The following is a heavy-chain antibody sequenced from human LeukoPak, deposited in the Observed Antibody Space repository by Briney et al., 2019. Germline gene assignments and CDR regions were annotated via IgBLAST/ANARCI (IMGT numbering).Heavy chain of an antibody. D-gene: IGHD6-13*01. Sequence: SVKVSCKASGGTFSSYAISWVRQAPGQGLEWMGRIIPIFGTANYAQKFQGRVTITTDESTSTAYMELSSPRSEDTAVYYCARDAGKAYYYYYYMDVWGKGTTVTVSS. J-gene: IGHJ6*03. CDR2: IIPIFGTA. V-gene: IGHV1-69*05. CDR3: ARDAGKAYYYYYYMDV. CDR1: GGTFSSYA.